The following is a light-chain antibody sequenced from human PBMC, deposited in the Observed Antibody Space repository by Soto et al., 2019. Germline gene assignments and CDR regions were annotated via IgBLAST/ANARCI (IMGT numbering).Light chain of an antibody. CDR1: QSVSSSY. CDR3: HQYGSSPPGT. V-gene: IGKV3-20*01. CDR2: GAS. J-gene: IGKJ5*01. Sequence: IVFTQSPSTPSFSPRERATLPCRAIQSVSSSYLAWYQQKPGQAPRLLIYGASSRATGIPDRFSGSGSGTDFTLTISRLEPQDFAVYYCHQYGSSPPGTFGQGTRLEI.